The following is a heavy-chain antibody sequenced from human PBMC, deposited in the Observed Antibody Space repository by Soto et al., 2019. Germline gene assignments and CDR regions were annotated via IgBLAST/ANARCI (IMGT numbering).Heavy chain of an antibody. J-gene: IGHJ4*02. Sequence: QVQLVQSGAEVKKPGASVKVSCKASGYTFTSYYMHWVRQAPGQGLEWMGIINPSGGSTSYAQKFQGRVNMTRDTSTSTVYMELSSLRSEDTAVYYCAREYDYIWGSYRKGGDYWGQGTLVTVSS. V-gene: IGHV1-46*03. CDR2: INPSGGST. CDR1: GYTFTSYY. CDR3: AREYDYIWGSYRKGGDY. D-gene: IGHD3-16*02.